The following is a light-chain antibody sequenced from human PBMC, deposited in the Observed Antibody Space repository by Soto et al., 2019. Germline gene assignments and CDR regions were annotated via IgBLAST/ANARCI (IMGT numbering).Light chain of an antibody. CDR2: AAS. Sequence: DIQMTPSPSSLSASIGHTVTITCRASQSISTYLNWYQQEPGKAPKLLIYAASSLHSGVPSRFSGSGSGTDFTLTISSLQFEDFASYYCQQSHTSPFTFGQGTRLEI. CDR1: QSISTY. CDR3: QQSHTSPFT. V-gene: IGKV1-39*01. J-gene: IGKJ2*01.